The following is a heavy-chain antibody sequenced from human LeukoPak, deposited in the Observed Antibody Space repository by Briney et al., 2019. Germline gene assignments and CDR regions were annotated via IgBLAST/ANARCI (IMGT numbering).Heavy chain of an antibody. CDR2: INPNSGGT. J-gene: IGHJ4*02. Sequence: ASVQVSCKASGYTFTGYYMHWVRQAPGQGLEWMGRINPNSGGTNYAQNFQGRVTMTRDTSTSTAYMELSRLTSDDTAVYYCARAAGSSSSPNPFDYWGQGTLVTVSS. CDR3: ARAAGSSSSPNPFDY. CDR1: GYTFTGYY. V-gene: IGHV1-2*06. D-gene: IGHD6-6*01.